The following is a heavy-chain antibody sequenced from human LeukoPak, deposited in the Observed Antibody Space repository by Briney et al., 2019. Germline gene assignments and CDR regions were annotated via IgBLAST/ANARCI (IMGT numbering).Heavy chain of an antibody. CDR2: INSNSGGT. J-gene: IGHJ6*03. CDR1: GYTFTGCY. Sequence: ASVKVSCKASGYTFTGCYIHWVRQAPGQGLEWMGWINSNSGGTNYAQKFQGRVTMTRDTSTTTAYMELNRLRSDDTAVYYCARVRRPEYSSSSYYYYMDVWGKGTTVTVSS. D-gene: IGHD6-6*01. V-gene: IGHV1-2*02. CDR3: ARVRRPEYSSSSYYYYMDV.